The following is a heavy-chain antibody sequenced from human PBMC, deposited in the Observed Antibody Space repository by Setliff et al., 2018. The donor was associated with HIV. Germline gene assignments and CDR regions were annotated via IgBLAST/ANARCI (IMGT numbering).Heavy chain of an antibody. V-gene: IGHV3-23*01. D-gene: IGHD2-2*01. CDR3: ARWPVVVPAAMWGLSPYYYYGMDV. CDR1: GFTFSSYA. CDR2: ISGSGSST. J-gene: IGHJ6*02. Sequence: GGSLRLSCAASGFTFSSYAMTWVRQAPGKGLEWVSVISGSGSSTYYADFVKGRFTISRDNSKNTLYLQMNSLRAEDTAVYYCARWPVVVPAAMWGLSPYYYYGMDVWGQGTTVTVSS.